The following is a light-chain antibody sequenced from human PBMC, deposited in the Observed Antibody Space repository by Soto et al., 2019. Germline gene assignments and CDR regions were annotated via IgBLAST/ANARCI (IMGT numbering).Light chain of an antibody. CDR1: QDIGNF. Sequence: DIQMTQSPSSLSASVGDRVTITCRASQDIGNFLNWYLQKPGKAPKLLIYDTSTLETGVPSRFGGSGSGTHFTFTISSLQPEDFATYFCQQYDNLPLTFGGGTKVEIK. J-gene: IGKJ4*01. CDR3: QQYDNLPLT. CDR2: DTS. V-gene: IGKV1-33*01.